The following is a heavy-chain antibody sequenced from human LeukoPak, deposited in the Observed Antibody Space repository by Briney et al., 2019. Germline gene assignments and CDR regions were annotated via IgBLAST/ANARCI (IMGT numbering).Heavy chain of an antibody. V-gene: IGHV3-7*01. Sequence: GRSLRLSCAGSRFTFSPYWMTWVRQAPGKGLEWVAIIKQDGSDIHYVDSVKGRFTISIDNAKKSVYLQMNSLRVEDTAIYYCASGTWYFDMWGRGTQVTVSA. CDR2: IKQDGSDI. CDR1: RFTFSPYW. J-gene: IGHJ2*01. CDR3: ASGTWYFDM.